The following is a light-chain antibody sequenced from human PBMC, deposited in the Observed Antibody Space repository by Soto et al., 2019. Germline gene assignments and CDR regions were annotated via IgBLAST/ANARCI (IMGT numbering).Light chain of an antibody. V-gene: IGKV3-11*01. Sequence: EIVFRHSPSTVCSSXVGAATLSXXAGQYVGSRLAWYQHKPGQAPRLLIYYMSKRATGIPARFSGSGSGTDFTLTISSLAPDDFAIYYCHQRQSWPRTFGQGTKVDIK. CDR2: YMS. J-gene: IGKJ1*01. CDR3: HQRQSWPRT. CDR1: QYVGSR.